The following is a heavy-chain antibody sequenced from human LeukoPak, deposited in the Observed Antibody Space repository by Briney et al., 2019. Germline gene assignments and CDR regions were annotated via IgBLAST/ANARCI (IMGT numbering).Heavy chain of an antibody. D-gene: IGHD5-18*01. J-gene: IGHJ4*02. CDR2: ISAYNGNT. CDR1: GYTFTSYG. CDR3: ARDSSWTQLWFDEPEFDY. Sequence: GASVKVSCKASGYTFTSYGISWVRQAPGQGLEWMGWISAYNGNTNYAQKLQGRVTMTTDTSTSTAYMELRSLRSDDTAVYYCARDSSWTQLWFDEPEFDYWGQGTLVTVSS. V-gene: IGHV1-18*01.